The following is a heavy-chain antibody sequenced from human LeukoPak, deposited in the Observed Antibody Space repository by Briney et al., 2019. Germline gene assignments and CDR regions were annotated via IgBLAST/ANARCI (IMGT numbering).Heavy chain of an antibody. CDR3: ARGPDCSSTSCYIGVGY. D-gene: IGHD2-2*02. CDR1: GFTVSSSS. Sequence: GGSLRLSCAASGFTVSSSSMNWVRQAPGKGLEWVSVIYSGGSTYYADSVKGRFTISRDNSKNTLYLQMNSLRAEDTAVYYCARGPDCSSTSCYIGVGYWGQGTLVTVSS. CDR2: IYSGGST. V-gene: IGHV3-66*01. J-gene: IGHJ4*02.